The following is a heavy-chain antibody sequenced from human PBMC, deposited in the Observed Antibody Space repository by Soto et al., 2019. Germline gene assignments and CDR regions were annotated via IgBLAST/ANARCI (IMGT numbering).Heavy chain of an antibody. CDR2: ISAYNGNT. Sequence: QVQLVQSGAEVKKPGASVKVSCKASGYTFTSYGISWVRQAPGQGLEWMGWISAYNGNTNYAQKLQGRVTMTTDTTTSTAYMELRSLRSDDTAVYYCAREMVRITMVRGVPNWFDPWGQGTLVTVSS. CDR3: AREMVRITMVRGVPNWFDP. V-gene: IGHV1-18*01. D-gene: IGHD3-10*01. J-gene: IGHJ5*02. CDR1: GYTFTSYG.